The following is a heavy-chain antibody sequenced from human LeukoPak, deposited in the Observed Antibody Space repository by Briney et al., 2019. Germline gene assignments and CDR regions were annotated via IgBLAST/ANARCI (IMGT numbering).Heavy chain of an antibody. CDR3: ARDRSYYYFDY. V-gene: IGHV1-46*01. Sequence: ASVKVSCKASRYTFTSYYMHWVRQAPGQGLEWMGIINPSGGSTSYAQKFQGRVTMTRDMSTSTVYMELSSLRSEDTAVYYCARDRSYYYFDYWGQGTLVTVSS. CDR1: RYTFTSYY. J-gene: IGHJ4*02. CDR2: INPSGGST. D-gene: IGHD2-21*01.